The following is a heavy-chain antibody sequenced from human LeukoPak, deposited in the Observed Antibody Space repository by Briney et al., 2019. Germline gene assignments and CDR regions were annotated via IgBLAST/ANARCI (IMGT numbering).Heavy chain of an antibody. J-gene: IGHJ6*02. Sequence: SETLSLTCAVYGGSFSGYYWSWIRQPPGKGLEWTGYIYYSGSTNYNPSLKSRVTISVDTSKNQFSLKLSSVTAADTAVYYCARGGIAYCGGDCYYYYGMDVWGQGTTVTVSS. CDR1: GGSFSGYY. V-gene: IGHV4-59*08. CDR3: ARGGIAYCGGDCYYYYGMDV. D-gene: IGHD2-21*02. CDR2: IYYSGST.